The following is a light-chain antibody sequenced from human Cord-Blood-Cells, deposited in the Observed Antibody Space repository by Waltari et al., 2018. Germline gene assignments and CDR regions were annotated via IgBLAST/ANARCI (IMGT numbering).Light chain of an antibody. CDR2: WAS. V-gene: IGKV4-1*01. CDR1: QSVLYRSNNKNY. Sequence: DIVMTQSPDSLAVSLGERATINCKSSQSVLYRSNNKNYLAWYQQKPGQPPKLLIYWASTRESGVPDRFSGSGSGTDFTLTSSSLQAEDVAVYYCQQYYSTPPYSFGQGTKLEIK. J-gene: IGKJ2*03. CDR3: QQYYSTPPYS.